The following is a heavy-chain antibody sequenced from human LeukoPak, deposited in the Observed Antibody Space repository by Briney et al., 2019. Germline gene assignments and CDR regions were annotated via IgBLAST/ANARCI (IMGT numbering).Heavy chain of an antibody. CDR1: GGTFSSYA. CDR3: ARDGGSYENYFDY. J-gene: IGHJ4*02. Sequence: SVKVSCKASGGTFSSYAISWVRQAPGQGLEWMEGIIPIFGTANYAQKFQGRVTITTDESTSTAYMELSSLRSEDTAVYYCARDGGSYENYFDYWGQGTLVTVSS. D-gene: IGHD1-26*01. CDR2: IIPIFGTA. V-gene: IGHV1-69*05.